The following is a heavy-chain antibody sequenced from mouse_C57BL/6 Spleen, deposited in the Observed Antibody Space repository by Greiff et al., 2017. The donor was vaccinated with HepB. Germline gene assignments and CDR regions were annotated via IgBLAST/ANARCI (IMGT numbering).Heavy chain of an antibody. CDR2: INPSNGGT. V-gene: IGHV1-53*01. J-gene: IGHJ4*01. CDR1: GYTFTSYW. Sequence: VQLQQPGTELVKPGASVKLSCKASGYTFTSYWMHWVKQRPGQGLEWIGNINPSNGGTNYNEKFKSKATLTVDKSSSTAYMQLSSLTSEDSAVYYWARRRIYYGNYDYAMDYWGQGTSVTVSS. CDR3: ARRRIYYGNYDYAMDY. D-gene: IGHD2-1*01.